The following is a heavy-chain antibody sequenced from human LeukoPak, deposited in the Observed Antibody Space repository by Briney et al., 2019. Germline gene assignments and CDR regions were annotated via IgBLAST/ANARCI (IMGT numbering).Heavy chain of an antibody. CDR3: ARGSRLLWFGELSPFDY. CDR1: GFTFSSYW. CDR2: ISSSGSTI. D-gene: IGHD3-10*01. Sequence: PGGSLRLSCAASGFTFSSYWMSWVRQAPGKGLEWVSYISSSGSTIYYADSVKGRFTISRDNAKNSLYLQMNSLRAEDTAVYYCARGSRLLWFGELSPFDYWGQGTLVTVSS. V-gene: IGHV3-48*04. J-gene: IGHJ4*02.